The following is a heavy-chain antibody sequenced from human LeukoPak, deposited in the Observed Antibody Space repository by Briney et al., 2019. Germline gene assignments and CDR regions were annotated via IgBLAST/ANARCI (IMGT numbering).Heavy chain of an antibody. V-gene: IGHV4-59*01. J-gene: IGHJ4*02. D-gene: IGHD1-26*01. CDR2: IYYSGST. CDR3: VRGGIVGTTARILLFDY. Sequence: SETLSLTCTVSGGSISSYYWSWVRQPPGKGLEWIRYIYYSGSTNYNPSLKSRVTMSVDTSKNQFSLKLSSVTAADTAVYYCVRGGIVGTTARILLFDYWGQGTLVTVSS. CDR1: GGSISSYY.